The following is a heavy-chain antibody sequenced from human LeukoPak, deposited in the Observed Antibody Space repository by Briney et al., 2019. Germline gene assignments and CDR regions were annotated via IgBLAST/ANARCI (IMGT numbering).Heavy chain of an antibody. D-gene: IGHD5-24*01. J-gene: IGHJ4*02. Sequence: PETLSLTCTVSGGSISSSSYYWGWIRQPPGKGLEWIGSIYYSGSTYYNPSLKSRVTISVDTSKNQFSLKLSSVTAADTAVYYCARDVGDGYSDYWGQGTLVTVSS. CDR1: GGSISSSSYY. V-gene: IGHV4-39*07. CDR2: IYYSGST. CDR3: ARDVGDGYSDY.